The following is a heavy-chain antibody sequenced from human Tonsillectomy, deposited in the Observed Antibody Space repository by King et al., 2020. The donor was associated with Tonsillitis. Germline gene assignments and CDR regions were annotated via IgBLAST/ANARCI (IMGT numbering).Heavy chain of an antibody. V-gene: IGHV5-51*03. Sequence: VQLVESGAEVKKPGESLKISCKVSGYNFSTYWIGWVRQMPGKGLDWMGIIYPDDSDTRYSPSFQGQVTISADKSISTAYLQWSSLKASDTAMYYCARLRQVPYYFDSWGQVTLVTVAS. D-gene: IGHD1-1*01. CDR3: ARLRQVPYYFDS. CDR1: GYNFSTYW. CDR2: IYPDDSDT. J-gene: IGHJ4*02.